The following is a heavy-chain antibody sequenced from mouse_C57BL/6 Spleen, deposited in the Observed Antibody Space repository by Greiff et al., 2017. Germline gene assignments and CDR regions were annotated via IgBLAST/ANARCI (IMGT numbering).Heavy chain of an antibody. J-gene: IGHJ3*01. CDR3: ARDERKIYDYDWFAY. V-gene: IGHV3-6*01. CDR1: GYSITSGYY. CDR2: ISYDGSN. Sequence: EVQLQESGPGLVKPSQSLSLTCSVTGYSITSGYYWNWIRQFPGNKLEWMGYISYDGSNNYNPSLKNRISITRDTSKNQFFLKLNSVTTEDTATYYCARDERKIYDYDWFAYWGQGTLVTVSA. D-gene: IGHD2-4*01.